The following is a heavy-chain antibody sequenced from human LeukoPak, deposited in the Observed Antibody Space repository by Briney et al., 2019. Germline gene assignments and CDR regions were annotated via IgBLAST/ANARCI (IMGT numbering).Heavy chain of an antibody. CDR1: GGSISSSSYY. J-gene: IGHJ6*02. CDR3: VRVSSGWHRGMGV. CDR2: IYYSGST. D-gene: IGHD6-19*01. Sequence: SETLSLTCTVSGGSISSSSYYWGWIRQPPGKGLEWIGSIYYSGSTYYNPSLKSRVTISVDTSKNQSSLKLSSVTAADTAVYYCVRVSSGWHRGMGVWGQGTTVTVSS. V-gene: IGHV4-39*01.